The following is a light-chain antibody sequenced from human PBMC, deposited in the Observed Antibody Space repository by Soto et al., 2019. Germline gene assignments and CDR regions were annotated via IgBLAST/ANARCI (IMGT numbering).Light chain of an antibody. J-gene: IGKJ4*01. V-gene: IGKV1-27*01. Sequence: DIQVTQYPSSLSASVGDRVTITCRASQGIKNYLAWYQQKPVEIPKLLIYAACTLESGIPPRFSGSGSGTDFTLTINNLPPEDVATYYCQRDYNSPFTFCGATKVEIK. CDR1: QGIKNY. CDR3: QRDYNSPFT. CDR2: AAC.